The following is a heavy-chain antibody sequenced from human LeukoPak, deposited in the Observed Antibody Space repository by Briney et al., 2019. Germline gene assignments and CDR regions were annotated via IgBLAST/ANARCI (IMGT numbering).Heavy chain of an antibody. CDR1: GGTFSSYA. Sequence: GASVKVSCKASGGTFSSYAISWVRQAPGQGLEWMGRIIPILGIANYAQKFQGRVTITADKSTSTAYMELSSLRSEDTAVYYCARTYCSGGSCYSLHAFDIWGQGTMVTVSS. V-gene: IGHV1-69*04. J-gene: IGHJ3*02. D-gene: IGHD2-15*01. CDR2: IIPILGIA. CDR3: ARTYCSGGSCYSLHAFDI.